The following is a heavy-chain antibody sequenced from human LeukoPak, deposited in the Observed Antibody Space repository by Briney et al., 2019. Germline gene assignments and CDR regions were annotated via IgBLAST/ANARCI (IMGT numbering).Heavy chain of an antibody. J-gene: IGHJ4*02. Sequence: PSGTLSLTCAVYGGSFSGYYWSWIRQPPGKGLEWIGEINHSGRTNYNPSLKSRVTISVDTSKNQFSLKLSSVTAADTAVYYCARGPRIAAAGMGYWGQGTLVTVSS. CDR3: ARGPRIAAAGMGY. CDR1: GGSFSGYY. CDR2: INHSGRT. V-gene: IGHV4-34*01. D-gene: IGHD6-13*01.